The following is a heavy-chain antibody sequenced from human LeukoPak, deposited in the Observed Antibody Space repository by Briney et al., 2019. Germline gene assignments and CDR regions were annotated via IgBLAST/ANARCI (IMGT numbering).Heavy chain of an antibody. Sequence: ASVKVSCKVSGYTLTELSMHWVRQAPGRGLEWMGGFDPEDGETIYAQKFQGRVTMTEDTSTDTAYMELSSLRSEDTAVYYCATGSWYSKQWLDGQFDYWGQGTLVTVSS. V-gene: IGHV1-24*01. J-gene: IGHJ4*02. CDR3: ATGSWYSKQWLDGQFDY. CDR2: FDPEDGET. CDR1: GYTLTELS. D-gene: IGHD6-19*01.